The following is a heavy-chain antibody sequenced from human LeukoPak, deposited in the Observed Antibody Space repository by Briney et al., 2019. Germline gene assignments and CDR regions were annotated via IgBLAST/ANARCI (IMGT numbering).Heavy chain of an antibody. Sequence: GGSLRLSCAASGFTFTAYWMTWVRQAPGKGLEWVANLNQDGSDKYYVDSVKGRFTISRDNAKNSLYLQMNSLRAEDTAVYYCVRDFSLTRLERPFDYWGQGTLVTVSS. CDR2: LNQDGSDK. CDR3: VRDFSLTRLERPFDY. CDR1: GFTFTAYW. D-gene: IGHD1-1*01. V-gene: IGHV3-7*01. J-gene: IGHJ4*02.